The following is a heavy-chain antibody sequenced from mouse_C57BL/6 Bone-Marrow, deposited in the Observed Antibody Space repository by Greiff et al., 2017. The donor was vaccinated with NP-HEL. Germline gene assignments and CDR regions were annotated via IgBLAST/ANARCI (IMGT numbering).Heavy chain of an antibody. CDR3: ARSRYGNYEAWFAY. D-gene: IGHD2-1*01. CDR2: IRNKANGYTT. Sequence: EVNVVESGGGLVQPGGSLSLSCAASGFTFTDYYMSWVRQPPGKALEWLGFIRNKANGYTTEYSASVKGRFTISRDNSQSILYLQMNALRAEDSATYYCARSRYGNYEAWFAYWGQGTLVTVSA. CDR1: GFTFTDYY. J-gene: IGHJ3*01. V-gene: IGHV7-3*01.